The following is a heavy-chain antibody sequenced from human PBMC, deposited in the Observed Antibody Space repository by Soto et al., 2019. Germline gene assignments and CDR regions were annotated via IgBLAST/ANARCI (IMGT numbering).Heavy chain of an antibody. CDR2: IYYSGST. V-gene: IGHV4-39*01. D-gene: IGHD3-10*01. CDR3: ARAFFMVREVITTPPNVFVF. J-gene: IGHJ3*01. Sequence: SETLPLSCTVSGGSISSSSYYWSWIRKPPGKGLEWIGSIYYSGSTYYNPSLKSRVTISVDTSKNQFSLKLSSVTAADTVVYYCARAFFMVREVITTPPNVFVFWGQGTVVTVSS. CDR1: GGSISSSSYY.